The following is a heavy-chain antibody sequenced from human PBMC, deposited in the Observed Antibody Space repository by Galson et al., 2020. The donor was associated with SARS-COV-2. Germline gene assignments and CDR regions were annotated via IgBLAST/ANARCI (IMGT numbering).Heavy chain of an antibody. CDR3: ARESWGSLDP. D-gene: IGHD3-16*01. Sequence: GGSLRLSCEASGFIFSDAHMTWIRQAPGKGLEWISYIKNGGDTIYYADSVKGRFTMSRDNANNLLYLQMNSLRVEDTAMYYCARESWGSLDPWDQGTLVTVST. V-gene: IGHV3-11*01. CDR1: GFIFSDAH. CDR2: IKNGGDTI. J-gene: IGHJ5*02.